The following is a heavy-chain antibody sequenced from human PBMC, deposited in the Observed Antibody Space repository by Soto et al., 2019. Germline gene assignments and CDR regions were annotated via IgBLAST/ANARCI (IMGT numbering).Heavy chain of an antibody. D-gene: IGHD2-2*01. CDR1: GGSIYSGNW. CDR2: IFHSGTT. J-gene: IGHJ4*02. Sequence: QMHLQEPGPRLVKPSGTLSLTCVVSGGSIYSGNWWNWVRQSPGKGLEWIVEIFHSGTTNYNPSLKSRVTISVDKSTRQFSLNVTSVTAADTAVYYCARYVTYQYHFDYWAQGTLVTVSS. CDR3: ARYVTYQYHFDY. V-gene: IGHV4-4*02.